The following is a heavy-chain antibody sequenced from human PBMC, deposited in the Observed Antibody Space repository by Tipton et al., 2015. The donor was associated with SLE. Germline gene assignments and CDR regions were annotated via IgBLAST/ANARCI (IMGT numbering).Heavy chain of an antibody. Sequence: SLRLSCAASGFSFSSYAMNWVRQAPGKGLEWVSLISASGGSTYYADSVQGRFTISRDNSKNTLYLHMNSLRAEDTAIFYCAKVYSVPSGNYFDYWGQGILVTVSS. CDR1: GFSFSSYA. D-gene: IGHD6-19*01. J-gene: IGHJ4*02. CDR3: AKVYSVPSGNYFDY. V-gene: IGHV3-23*01. CDR2: ISASGGST.